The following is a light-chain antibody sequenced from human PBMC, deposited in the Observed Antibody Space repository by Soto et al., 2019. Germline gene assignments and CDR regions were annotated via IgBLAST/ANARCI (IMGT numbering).Light chain of an antibody. J-gene: IGKJ1*01. CDR2: GAS. V-gene: IGKV3-20*01. Sequence: EIVLTQSPGTLSLSPGEGATLSCRASQSVTSSYLAWYQQRPGQAPRLLIYGASRRATDIPDRFRGSGSGTDFTLTIHRLEPEDFATYYCQQYDTYRTFGQGTKVEIK. CDR3: QQYDTYRT. CDR1: QSVTSSY.